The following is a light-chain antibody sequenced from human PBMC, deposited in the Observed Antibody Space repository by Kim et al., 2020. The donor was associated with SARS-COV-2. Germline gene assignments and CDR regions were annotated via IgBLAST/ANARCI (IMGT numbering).Light chain of an antibody. CDR3: NSRDSNDNVV. Sequence: VSITCQGDSLRSYYATWYQQKPGQAPILVIYGKNNRPSGIPDRFSGSSSGNTASLTITGTQAGDEADYYCNSRDSNDNVVFGGGTKLTVL. CDR2: GKN. CDR1: SLRSYY. J-gene: IGLJ2*01. V-gene: IGLV3-19*01.